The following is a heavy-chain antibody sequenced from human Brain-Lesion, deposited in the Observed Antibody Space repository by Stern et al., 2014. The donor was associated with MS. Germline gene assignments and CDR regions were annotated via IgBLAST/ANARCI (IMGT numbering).Heavy chain of an antibody. CDR3: AGEEDIRYCSGGSCTGNWFDP. D-gene: IGHD2-15*01. V-gene: IGHV4-39*01. J-gene: IGHJ5*02. Sequence: QVQLVESGPGLVKPSETLSLTCTVAGGSVSSTSYAWAWIRQPPGKGLEWIGTIYYSGNTYYRPSLKSRLTISLATSKKQFSLQLSFGTAADTAVYYCAGEEDIRYCSGGSCTGNWFDPWGQGTLVTVSS. CDR1: GGSVSSTSYA. CDR2: IYYSGNT.